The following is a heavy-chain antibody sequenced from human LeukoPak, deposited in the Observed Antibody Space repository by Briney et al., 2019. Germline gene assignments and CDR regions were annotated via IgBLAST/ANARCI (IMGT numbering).Heavy chain of an antibody. CDR1: GGTFSSYA. CDR2: IIPILGIA. D-gene: IGHD6-19*01. J-gene: IGHJ5*02. V-gene: IGHV1-69*04. Sequence: SVKVCCKASGGTFSSYAISWVRQAPGQGLEWMGRIIPILGIANYAQKFQGRVTITADKSTSTAYMELSSLRSEDTAVYYCASVLSGIAVAGSFDPWGQGTLVTVSS. CDR3: ASVLSGIAVAGSFDP.